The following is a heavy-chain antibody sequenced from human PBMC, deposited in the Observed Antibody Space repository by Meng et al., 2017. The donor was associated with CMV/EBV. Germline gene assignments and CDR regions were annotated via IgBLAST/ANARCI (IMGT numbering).Heavy chain of an antibody. J-gene: IGHJ4*02. CDR2: IFYSGNT. Sequence: TCTVSGGSISTYYWTWIRQPPGKGLELIGCIFYSGNTNYNPSLKSRVTISVDTSKNQFSLMLSSVTAADTAVYYCARWDSGMTFVDSWGQGTLVTVSS. D-gene: IGHD1-1*01. CDR1: GGSISTYY. V-gene: IGHV4-59*01. CDR3: ARWDSGMTFVDS.